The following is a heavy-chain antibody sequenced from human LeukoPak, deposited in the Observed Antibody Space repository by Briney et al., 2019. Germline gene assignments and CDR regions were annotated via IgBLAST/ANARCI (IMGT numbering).Heavy chain of an antibody. V-gene: IGHV3-7*05. CDR3: ARDMGRRGLSDY. CDR2: IKHDGSEK. Sequence: LTGGSLRLSCAASGFTFSNAWMSWVRQAPGKGLEWVANIKHDGSEKYYVDSVKGRFTISRDNPKNSLYLQMNSLRAEDTAVYYCARDMGRRGLSDYWGQGTLVTVSS. CDR1: GFTFSNAW. J-gene: IGHJ4*02. D-gene: IGHD2/OR15-2a*01.